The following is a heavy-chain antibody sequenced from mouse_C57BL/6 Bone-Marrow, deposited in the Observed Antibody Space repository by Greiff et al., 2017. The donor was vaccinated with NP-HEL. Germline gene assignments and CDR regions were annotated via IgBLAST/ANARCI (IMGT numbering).Heavy chain of an antibody. D-gene: IGHD2-3*01. J-gene: IGHJ4*01. CDR2: IRNKANGYTT. CDR1: GFTFTDYY. Sequence: DVMLVESGGGLVQPGGSLSLSCAASGFTFTDYYMSWVRQPPGKALEWLGFIRNKANGYTTEYSASVKGRFTISRDNSQSILYLQMNALRAEDSATYYCARFYDGYGYYAMDYWGQGTSVTVSS. V-gene: IGHV7-3*01. CDR3: ARFYDGYGYYAMDY.